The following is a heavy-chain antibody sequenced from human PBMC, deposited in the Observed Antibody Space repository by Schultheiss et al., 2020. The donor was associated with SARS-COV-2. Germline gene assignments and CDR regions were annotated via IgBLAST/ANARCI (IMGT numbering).Heavy chain of an antibody. D-gene: IGHD3-10*01. V-gene: IGHV4-61*01. J-gene: IGHJ5*02. Sequence: SETLSLTCAVSGYSISSGYYWGWIRQPPGKGLEWIGYIYYSGSTNYNPSLKSRVTISVDTSKNQFSLKLSSVTAADTAVYYCARGRGFGEVNPWGQGTLVTVSS. CDR1: GYSISSGYY. CDR2: IYYSGST. CDR3: ARGRGFGEVNP.